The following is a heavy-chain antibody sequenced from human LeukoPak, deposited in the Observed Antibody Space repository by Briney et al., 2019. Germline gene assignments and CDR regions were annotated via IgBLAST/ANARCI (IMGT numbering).Heavy chain of an antibody. V-gene: IGHV3-53*01. Sequence: GGSLRLSCVASGFIVSNNYLNWVRQAPGKGLEWLSIIYVDNNVYYADSVKGRFTISRDTSRNTVYLQMNSLTAEDTAIYYCARTGQHDYWGQGTLVTVSS. CDR1: GFIVSNNY. CDR2: IYVDNNV. D-gene: IGHD3-10*01. J-gene: IGHJ4*02. CDR3: ARTGQHDY.